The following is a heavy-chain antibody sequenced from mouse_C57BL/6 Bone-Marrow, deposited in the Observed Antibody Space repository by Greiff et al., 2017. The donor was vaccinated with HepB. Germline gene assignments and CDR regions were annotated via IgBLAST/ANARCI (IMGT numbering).Heavy chain of an antibody. CDR1: GFNIKDDY. CDR3: TTGGNYPFDY. J-gene: IGHJ2*01. D-gene: IGHD2-1*01. Sequence: VQLQQSGAELVRPGASVKLSCTASGFNIKDDYMHWVKQRPEQGLEWIGWIDPENGDTEYASKFQGKATITADTSSNTAYLHRSSLTSEDTAFYYCTTGGNYPFDYWGQGTTLTVSS. CDR2: IDPENGDT. V-gene: IGHV14-4*01.